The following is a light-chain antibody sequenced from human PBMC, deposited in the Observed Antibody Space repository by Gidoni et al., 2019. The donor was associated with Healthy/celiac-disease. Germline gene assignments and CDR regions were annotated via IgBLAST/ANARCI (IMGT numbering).Light chain of an antibody. Sequence: DIVMTQSPDSLAVSLGERATINCKYSQSVLYSSNNKNYLAWYQQKPGQPPKLLIYWASTRESGVPDRFSGSGSGTDFTLTISSLQAEDVAVYYCQQYYSTLYTFXQXTKLEIK. J-gene: IGKJ2*01. CDR2: WAS. CDR1: QSVLYSSNNKNY. CDR3: QQYYSTLYT. V-gene: IGKV4-1*01.